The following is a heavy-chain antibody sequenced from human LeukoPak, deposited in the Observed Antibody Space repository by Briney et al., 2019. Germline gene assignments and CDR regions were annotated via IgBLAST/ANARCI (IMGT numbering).Heavy chain of an antibody. CDR1: GLTFSSYA. Sequence: GGSLRLSCAASGLTFSSYAMNWVRQAPGKGLEWVSTIRGEGTVEYYADSVRDRFTISRDNSKNTLYLQMNSLRADDTAIYYCAKDRVSGWLYNWFDSWGQGTLVTVSS. CDR3: AKDRVSGWLYNWFDS. J-gene: IGHJ5*01. D-gene: IGHD6-13*01. CDR2: IRGEGTVE. V-gene: IGHV3-23*01.